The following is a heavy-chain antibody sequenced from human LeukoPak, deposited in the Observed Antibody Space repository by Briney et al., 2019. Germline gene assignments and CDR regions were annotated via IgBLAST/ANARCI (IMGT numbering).Heavy chain of an antibody. D-gene: IGHD3-3*01. V-gene: IGHV1-69*06. Sequence: ASVKVSCKASGGTFSSYAISWVRQAPGQGLEWMGGIIPIFGTANYAQKFQGRVTITADKSTSTAYMELSSLRSEDTAVYYCARENTIFGVVIIYEAFFDYWGQGTLVTVSS. CDR3: ARENTIFGVVIIYEAFFDY. CDR1: GGTFSSYA. CDR2: IIPIFGTA. J-gene: IGHJ4*02.